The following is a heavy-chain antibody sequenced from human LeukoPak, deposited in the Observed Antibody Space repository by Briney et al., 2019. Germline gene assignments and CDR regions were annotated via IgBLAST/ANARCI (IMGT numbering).Heavy chain of an antibody. CDR3: ARDGGYRAIDY. CDR2: ISSSSSYI. Sequence: GGSLRLSCAASGFTFSSCSMNWVRQAPGKGLEWVSSISSSSSYIYYADSVKGRFTISRDNAKNSLYLQMNSLGAEDTAVYYCARDGGYRAIDYWGQGTLVTVSS. D-gene: IGHD5-12*01. V-gene: IGHV3-21*01. J-gene: IGHJ4*02. CDR1: GFTFSSCS.